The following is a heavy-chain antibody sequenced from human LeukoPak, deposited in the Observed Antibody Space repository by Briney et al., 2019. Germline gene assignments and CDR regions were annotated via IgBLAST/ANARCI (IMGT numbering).Heavy chain of an antibody. CDR1: GFTFTNYG. V-gene: IGHV3-48*02. Sequence: GGSLRLSCAASGFTFTNYGINWVRQVPGKGLEWVSYISSSGTSQDYADSVKGRFTSSRDNAKNTLSLQMNSLRDEDTAVYYCARDLYRGYCSSTSCSDEYFQHWGQGTLVTVSS. J-gene: IGHJ1*01. CDR3: ARDLYRGYCSSTSCSDEYFQH. D-gene: IGHD2-2*01. CDR2: ISSSGTSQ.